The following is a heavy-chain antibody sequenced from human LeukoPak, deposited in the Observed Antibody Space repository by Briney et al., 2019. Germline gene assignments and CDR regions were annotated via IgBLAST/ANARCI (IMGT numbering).Heavy chain of an antibody. J-gene: IGHJ6*03. D-gene: IGHD2-2*01. Sequence: ASVKVSCKTSGYTFTSNFMHWVRQAPGQGLEWMGIINPSGGTTSYAQKFQGRLTMTRDMSTSTVYMELSSLRSEDTAVYYCARDGCYSSTSCYFGDNNYYYMDVWGKGTTVTVSS. CDR1: GYTFTSNF. CDR2: INPSGGTT. V-gene: IGHV1-46*01. CDR3: ARDGCYSSTSCYFGDNNYYYMDV.